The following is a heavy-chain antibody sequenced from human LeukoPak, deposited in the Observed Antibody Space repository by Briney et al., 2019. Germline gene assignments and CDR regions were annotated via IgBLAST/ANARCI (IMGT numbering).Heavy chain of an antibody. CDR3: ARDNSVGDTAWWFDP. CDR1: GYTFTSYY. CDR2: INPSGGST. D-gene: IGHD1-26*01. Sequence: SVTVSCKASGYTFTSYYMHWVRQAPGQGLEWMGIINPSGGSTSYAQKFQGRVTMTRDMSTSTDYMELSSLRSEDTALYYCARDNSVGDTAWWFDPWGQGTLVTVSS. J-gene: IGHJ5*02. V-gene: IGHV1-46*01.